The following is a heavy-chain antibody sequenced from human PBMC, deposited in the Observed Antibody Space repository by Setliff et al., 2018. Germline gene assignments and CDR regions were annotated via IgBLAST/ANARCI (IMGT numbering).Heavy chain of an antibody. J-gene: IGHJ4*02. CDR1: GESFSNNY. V-gene: IGHV4-34*01. CDR3: AGTPARGTTWLSPFDY. Sequence: PSETLSLTCSVYGESFSNNYWSWIRQTPGKRLEWIGESNHGGSTSYHPSLKSRLTISMDTSKNQFSLKMTSVTAADTAMYYCAGTPARGTTWLSPFDYWGQGTLVTVSS. CDR2: SNHGGST. D-gene: IGHD5-12*01.